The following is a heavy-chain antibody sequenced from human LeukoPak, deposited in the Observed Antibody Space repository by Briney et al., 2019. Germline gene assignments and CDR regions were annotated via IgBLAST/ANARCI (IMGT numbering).Heavy chain of an antibody. CDR3: ARGVNMAYYDSSGFDY. CDR1: AFTFSNYG. J-gene: IGHJ4*02. V-gene: IGHV3-30*02. D-gene: IGHD3-22*01. Sequence: GGSLTLSCVASAFTFSNYGMHWVRQAPGKGLEWVAFIRYDGSNIYYADSVKGRFTISRDNSKNTLYLQMSSLRAEDTAVYYCARGVNMAYYDSSGFDYWGQGTLVTVSS. CDR2: IRYDGSNI.